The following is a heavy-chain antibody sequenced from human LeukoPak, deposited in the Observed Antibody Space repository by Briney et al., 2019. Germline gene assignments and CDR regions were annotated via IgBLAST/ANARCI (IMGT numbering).Heavy chain of an antibody. D-gene: IGHD5-18*01. Sequence: SETLSLTCTVSGGSVSTYYWSWIRQPAGKGLEFIGRFFTSGTSGTTSYNPSLKSRVTMSLDTSKNQFSLKLTSVTAADTAVYYCARDLGEYSDGSYYYYMDVWGKGTTVTVSS. CDR3: ARDLGEYSDGSYYYYMDV. V-gene: IGHV4-4*07. CDR1: GGSVSTYY. CDR2: FFTSGTSGTT. J-gene: IGHJ6*03.